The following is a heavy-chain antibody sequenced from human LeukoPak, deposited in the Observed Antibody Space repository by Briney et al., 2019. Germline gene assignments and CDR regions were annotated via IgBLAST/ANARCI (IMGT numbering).Heavy chain of an antibody. J-gene: IGHJ4*02. V-gene: IGHV4-59*01. D-gene: IGHD3-3*01. CDR2: IYYSGST. Sequence: SETLSLTCTVSGGSISSYYWNWMRQPPGKGLEWIGYIYYSGSTNYNPSRKSRVTISVDTSKNQFSMKLSSVSAADTAVYYCARDDLWSGYSRDRGDYWGQGTLVTVSS. CDR1: GGSISSYY. CDR3: ARDDLWSGYSRDRGDY.